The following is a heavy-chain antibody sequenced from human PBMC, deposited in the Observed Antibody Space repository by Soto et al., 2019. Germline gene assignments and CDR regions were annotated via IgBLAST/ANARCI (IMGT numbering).Heavy chain of an antibody. V-gene: IGHV3-21*01. CDR1: GFSVSNHY. J-gene: IGHJ5*02. CDR3: ARDSAVNWFDP. Sequence: PGGSLRLSCAASGFSVSNHYMSWVRQAPGKGLEWVSSISSSSSYIYYADSVKGRFTISRDSAKNSLYLQMNSLRAEDTAVYYCARDSAVNWFDPWGQGTLVTVSS. CDR2: ISSSSSYI.